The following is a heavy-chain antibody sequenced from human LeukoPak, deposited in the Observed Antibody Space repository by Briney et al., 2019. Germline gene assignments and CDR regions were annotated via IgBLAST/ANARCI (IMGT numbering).Heavy chain of an antibody. J-gene: IGHJ4*02. CDR1: GFPFSTFA. D-gene: IGHD2-15*01. CDR2: ISDSAGNT. CDR3: ARSPRSGYFDY. Sequence: PGGPLRLPCAASGFPFSTFATNWARQARGKGLEWVSSISDSAGNTYYADPVRGLFTLYRHNSKNTLSLQMNSLRAEDTAVYYCARSPRSGYFDYWGQGTLVTVSS. V-gene: IGHV3-23*01.